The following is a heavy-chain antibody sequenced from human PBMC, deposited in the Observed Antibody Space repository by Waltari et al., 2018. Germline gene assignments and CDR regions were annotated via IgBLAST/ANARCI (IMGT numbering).Heavy chain of an antibody. Sequence: EVQLLESGGGLVQPGESLRLSCAASGFTFSTYAMTWVRKAQGGGLGCVSTVDHSGGRTFYAASVQGRFTISRDNLRNTVYLQMNSLRAEDTALYYCTKDRQSIQFEYWGQGILVTVSS. CDR3: TKDRQSIQFEY. V-gene: IGHV3-23*01. J-gene: IGHJ4*02. CDR2: VDHSGGRT. CDR1: GFTFSTYA. D-gene: IGHD6-19*01.